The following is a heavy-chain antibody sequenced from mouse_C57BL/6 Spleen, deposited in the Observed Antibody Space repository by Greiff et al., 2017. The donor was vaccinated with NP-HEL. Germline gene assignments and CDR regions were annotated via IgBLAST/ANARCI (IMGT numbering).Heavy chain of an antibody. Sequence: QVQLKESGAELARPGASVKLSCKASGYTFTSYGISWVKQRTGQGLEWIGEIYPRSGNTYYNEKFKGKATLTADKSSSTAYMELRSLTSEDSAVYFCARGGFDYYGSSYDYWGQGTTLTVSS. V-gene: IGHV1-81*01. J-gene: IGHJ2*01. CDR1: GYTFTSYG. CDR3: ARGGFDYYGSSYDY. D-gene: IGHD1-1*01. CDR2: IYPRSGNT.